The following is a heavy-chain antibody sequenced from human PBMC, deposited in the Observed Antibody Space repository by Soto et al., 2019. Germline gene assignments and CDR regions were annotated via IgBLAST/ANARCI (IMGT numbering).Heavy chain of an antibody. CDR1: GFTFSSYV. J-gene: IGHJ1*01. D-gene: IGHD6-13*01. CDR3: PRDLGSSWNPEYFQH. CDR2: ISGSSGTR. V-gene: IGHV3-23*01. Sequence: PGGALRLSCAASGFTFSSYVMTWARQAPGKGRGWVSAISGSSGTRYYADSVKGRFTISRDNAKNTLYLQMNSLRAEDTAVYYCPRDLGSSWNPEYFQHWGQGTLVTVSS.